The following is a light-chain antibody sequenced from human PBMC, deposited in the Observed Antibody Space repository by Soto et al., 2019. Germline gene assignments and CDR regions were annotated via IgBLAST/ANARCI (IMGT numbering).Light chain of an antibody. J-gene: IGLJ3*02. V-gene: IGLV2-11*01. CDR2: DVS. Sequence: QSALTQPASVSGSPGQSITVSCTGTSSDVGRYNYVSWYQQHPGKAPELMIYDVSKRPSGVPDRFSGSKSGNTASLTISGLQAEDEADYYCCSYAGTYTWVFGGGTKLTVL. CDR1: SSDVGRYNY. CDR3: CSYAGTYTWV.